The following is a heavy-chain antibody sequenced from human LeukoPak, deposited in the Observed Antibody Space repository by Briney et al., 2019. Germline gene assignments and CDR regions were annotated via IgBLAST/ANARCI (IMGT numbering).Heavy chain of an antibody. CDR1: GYSFTAYH. CDR2: INPNGGGT. V-gene: IGHV1-2*02. Sequence: GASVKVSCKGSGYSFTAYHIHWVRQAPGQGLEWMGWINPNGGGTIFAQRFQGRVTMTRDTSISTAYMELSSLRSDDTAVYYCARSHDYTNYVGPWGLGTPVTVSS. CDR3: ARSHDYTNYVGP. D-gene: IGHD4-11*01. J-gene: IGHJ5*02.